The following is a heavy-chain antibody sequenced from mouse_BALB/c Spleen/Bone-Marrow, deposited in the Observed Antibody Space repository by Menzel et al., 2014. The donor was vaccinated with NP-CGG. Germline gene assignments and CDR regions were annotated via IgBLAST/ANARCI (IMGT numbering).Heavy chain of an antibody. J-gene: IGHJ3*01. CDR1: GFNIKDTY. Sequence: EVKLQESGAELVKPGASVKLSCTASGFNIKDTYMHWVKQRPEQGLEWIGRIDPANGNTIYDPKFQGKATIAADTSSNTAYLQLSSLTSEDTAVYYCARWGITTGFAYWGQGTLVTVSA. CDR2: IDPANGNT. D-gene: IGHD2-4*01. CDR3: ARWGITTGFAY. V-gene: IGHV14-3*02.